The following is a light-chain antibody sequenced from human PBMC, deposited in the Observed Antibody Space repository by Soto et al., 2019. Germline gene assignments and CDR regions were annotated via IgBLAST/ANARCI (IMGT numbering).Light chain of an antibody. CDR1: QSVSSN. CDR3: QQRGNWPPTWT. CDR2: GAS. J-gene: IGKJ1*01. Sequence: EIVMTQSPATLSVSPGERATLSCRAIQSVSSNLAWYQQKPGQAPRLLIYGASTRATGIPARFSGSWSGTDFTLTINGLEPEDSAVYYCQQRGNWPPTWTFGQGTKVDI. V-gene: IGKV3D-15*01.